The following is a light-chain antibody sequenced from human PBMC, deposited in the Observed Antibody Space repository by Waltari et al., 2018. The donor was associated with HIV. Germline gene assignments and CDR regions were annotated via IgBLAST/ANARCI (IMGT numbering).Light chain of an antibody. V-gene: IGLV7-43*01. Sequence: QTVVTQEPSLTVSPGGTVTLTCASSTGAVTSHYYANWFQQKPGQAPRSLIYITSNRHSWTPARFSGSLLGGKAALTLSGVQPEDEAEYYCLLYYGGTWVFGGGTRLTVL. CDR3: LLYYGGTWV. CDR2: ITS. J-gene: IGLJ3*02. CDR1: TGAVTSHYY.